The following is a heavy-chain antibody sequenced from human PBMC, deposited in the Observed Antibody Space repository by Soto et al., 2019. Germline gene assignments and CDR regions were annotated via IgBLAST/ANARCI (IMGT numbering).Heavy chain of an antibody. J-gene: IGHJ4*02. CDR1: GHTYTISA. CDR2: INGGNGNT. Sequence: GASVEVSCNASGHTYTISARHWVRETPGQRLEWMGWINGGNGNTKYSQKFQGRVTITRDTSASTAYMELSSLRSEDTAVYYCARLRGSSGWWILGYWGQGTLVTSPQ. D-gene: IGHD6-19*01. CDR3: ARLRGSSGWWILGY. V-gene: IGHV1-3*01.